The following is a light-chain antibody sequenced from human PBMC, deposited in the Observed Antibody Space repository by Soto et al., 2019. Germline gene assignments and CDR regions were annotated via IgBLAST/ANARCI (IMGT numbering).Light chain of an antibody. CDR2: KVS. J-gene: IGKJ1*01. CDR3: MQGTHWPWT. CDR1: QSLVYSDGNTY. V-gene: IGKV2-30*01. Sequence: DVVMTQSPLSLPVTLGQPASISCRSSQSLVYSDGNTYLNWFQQRPGQSPRRLIYKVSNRDSGVPDRSSGSGSGTDFTLKISRVEAGDVGVYYCMQGTHWPWTFGQGTKVDIK.